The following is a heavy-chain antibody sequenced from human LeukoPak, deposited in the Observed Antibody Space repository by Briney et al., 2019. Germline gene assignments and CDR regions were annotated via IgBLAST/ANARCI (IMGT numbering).Heavy chain of an antibody. Sequence: GGSLRLSCEASGFTFSSYEMNWVRQAPGKGLEWVSYISSSGSTIYYADSVKGRFTISRDNAKNSLYLQMNSLRAEDTAVYYCARSLYYYDSSGYDYWGQGTLVTVSS. CDR2: ISSSGSTI. V-gene: IGHV3-48*03. J-gene: IGHJ4*02. D-gene: IGHD3-22*01. CDR3: ARSLYYYDSSGYDY. CDR1: GFTFSSYE.